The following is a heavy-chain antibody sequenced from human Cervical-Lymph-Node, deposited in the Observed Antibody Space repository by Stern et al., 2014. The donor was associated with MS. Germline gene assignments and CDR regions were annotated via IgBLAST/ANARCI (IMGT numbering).Heavy chain of an antibody. D-gene: IGHD6-13*01. Sequence: QVQLLQPGAAVAKPGASGKASGKASGYTFTSFGLSWGRQAPGQALEWMGGISGYDGHTNYAEKVQARVTMTTDTSTSTAYLELRSLRSDDTALYYCARDGTSSWPHYFDYWGQGTLVTVSS. V-gene: IGHV1-18*01. J-gene: IGHJ4*02. CDR1: GYTFTSFG. CDR2: ISGYDGHT. CDR3: ARDGTSSWPHYFDY.